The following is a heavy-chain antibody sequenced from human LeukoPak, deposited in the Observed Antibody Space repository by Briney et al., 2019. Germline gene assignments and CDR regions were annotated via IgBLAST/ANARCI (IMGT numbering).Heavy chain of an antibody. CDR1: GGTFSSYA. CDR3: ASRRRVVPAAMTGSGFWYFDL. CDR2: IIPILGIA. Sequence: SVKVSCKASGGTFSSYAISWVQQAPGQGLEWMGRIIPILGIANYAQKFQGRVTITADKSTSTAYMELSSLRSEDTAVYYCASRRRVVPAAMTGSGFWYFDLWGRGTLVTVSS. D-gene: IGHD2-2*01. J-gene: IGHJ2*01. V-gene: IGHV1-69*04.